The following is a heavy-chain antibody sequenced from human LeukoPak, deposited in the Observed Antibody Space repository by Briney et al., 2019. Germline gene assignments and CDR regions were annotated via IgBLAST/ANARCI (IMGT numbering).Heavy chain of an antibody. CDR1: GYTFTSYD. V-gene: IGHV1-8*01. CDR3: ARGYSGYDGTDY. CDR2: MNPNSGNT. Sequence: ASVKVSCKASGYTFTSYDINWVRQATGRGLEWMGWMNPNSGNTGYAQKFQGRVTMTRNTSISTAYMELSSLRSEDTAVYYCARGYSGYDGTDYWGQGTLVTVSS. J-gene: IGHJ4*02. D-gene: IGHD5-12*01.